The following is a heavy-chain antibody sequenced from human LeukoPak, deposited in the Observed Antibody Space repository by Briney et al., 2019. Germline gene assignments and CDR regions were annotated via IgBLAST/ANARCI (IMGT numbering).Heavy chain of an antibody. CDR3: ARRRLSGSSHFDH. V-gene: IGHV4-59*11. D-gene: IGHD6-13*01. Sequence: SETLSLTCTVSGGSISGHYCGWIRQPPGKGLEWLGYIYYTGSTSYNPSLESRVTISLDMSKNQLSLRLSSMTSADTAVYYCARRRLSGSSHFDHWGQGTLVTVSS. CDR2: IYYTGST. J-gene: IGHJ4*02. CDR1: GGSISGHY.